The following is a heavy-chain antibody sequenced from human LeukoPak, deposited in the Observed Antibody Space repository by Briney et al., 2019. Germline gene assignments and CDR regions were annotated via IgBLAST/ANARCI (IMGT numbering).Heavy chain of an antibody. Sequence: ASVKVSCKASGYTFANYGISWVRPAPGLGLEWMGWISGYNGKTNYAQKFQGRVTMTTDTSTRIAFMGLRSLRSDDTAVYYCGRQVDTSMALPDYWGQGTLVTVSS. V-gene: IGHV1-18*01. D-gene: IGHD5-18*01. CDR1: GYTFANYG. CDR3: GRQVDTSMALPDY. CDR2: ISGYNGKT. J-gene: IGHJ4*02.